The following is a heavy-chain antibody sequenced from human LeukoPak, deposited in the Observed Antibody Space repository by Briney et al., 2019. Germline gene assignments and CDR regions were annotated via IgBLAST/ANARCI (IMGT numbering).Heavy chain of an antibody. J-gene: IGHJ6*02. CDR3: ARRRFLRYYGKDV. CDR1: GGSFSGYY. V-gene: IGHV4-34*01. CDR2: INHSGST. D-gene: IGHD3-3*01. Sequence: PSETLSLTCAVYGGSFSGYYWSWIRQPPGKGLEWIGEINHSGSTNYNPSLKSRVTISVDTSKNQFSLKLSSVTAADTAVYYCARRRFLRYYGKDVWGQGTTVTVSS.